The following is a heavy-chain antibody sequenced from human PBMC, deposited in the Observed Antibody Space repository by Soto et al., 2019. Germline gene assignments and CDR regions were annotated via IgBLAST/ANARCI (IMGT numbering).Heavy chain of an antibody. V-gene: IGHV3-30-3*01. CDR2: ISYDGTTK. D-gene: IGHD6-19*01. J-gene: IGHJ5*02. Sequence: GGSLRLSCAASGFTFSSYVMHWVRQAPGKGLEWLSDISYDGTTKYYADSVKGRFTISRDNSKNTLYLQMSSLRAEDTAVYYCVPSSAWFMGWFDPWGQGTLVTVSS. CDR3: VPSSAWFMGWFDP. CDR1: GFTFSSYV.